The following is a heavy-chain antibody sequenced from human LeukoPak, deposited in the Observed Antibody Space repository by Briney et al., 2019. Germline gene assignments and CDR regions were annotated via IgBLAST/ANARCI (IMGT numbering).Heavy chain of an antibody. CDR3: ARGDGFGGNDY. V-gene: IGHV4-31*03. D-gene: IGHD3-10*01. CDR1: GGSITSGGYY. Sequence: SETLSLTCIVSGGSITSGGYYWTWIRQFPGEGLEWIGYINYSGTTYYNPSLKSRVTISVDTSKNHLSLTLTSVTAADTAVYYCARGDGFGGNDYWGQGTLVTVSS. CDR2: INYSGTT. J-gene: IGHJ4*02.